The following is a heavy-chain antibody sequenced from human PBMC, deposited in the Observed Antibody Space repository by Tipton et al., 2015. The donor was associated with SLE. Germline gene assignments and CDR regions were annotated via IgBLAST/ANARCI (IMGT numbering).Heavy chain of an antibody. D-gene: IGHD3-22*01. CDR3: AAGSHSSGYYVGGAFDY. CDR2: TYASGST. V-gene: IGHV4-61*02. Sequence: TLSLTCTVSGGSISSGSFYWSWIRQPAGKGLEWIGRTYASGSTNYNPSLKSRVTMSVDTSKNQFSLTLSSVTAADTAVYYCAAGSHSSGYYVGGAFDYWGQGTLVPVSS. J-gene: IGHJ4*02. CDR1: GGSISSGSFY.